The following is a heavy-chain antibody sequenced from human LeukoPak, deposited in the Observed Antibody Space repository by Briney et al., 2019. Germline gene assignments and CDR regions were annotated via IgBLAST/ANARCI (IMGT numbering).Heavy chain of an antibody. CDR2: IRIGGGGT. V-gene: IGHV3-23*01. CDR1: GFDLTTYA. Sequence: PGGTLRLSCAASGFDLTTYAMTWVRQAPAKGLEEVSSIRIGGGGTYYADSVKGRFTISRDNSENTLHLQMNNLIVEDTARYFCARCMVLSQGWCNWFDPWGQGTLVTVSS. J-gene: IGHJ5*02. CDR3: ARCMVLSQGWCNWFDP. D-gene: IGHD6-13*01.